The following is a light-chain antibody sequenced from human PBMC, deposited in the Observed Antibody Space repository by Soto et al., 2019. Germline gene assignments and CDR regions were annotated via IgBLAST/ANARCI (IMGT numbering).Light chain of an antibody. CDR3: LQYSVYPLT. CDR1: QNINRW. V-gene: IGKV1-5*03. Sequence: DIQMTQSPSTLSASVGDTVTITCRASQNINRWLAWYQQRPRKAPNLLIHKASSVDGGVPSRFSGSASGTEFTLTISSLQPDDFAAYFCLQYSVYPLTFGGGTKFEI. CDR2: KAS. J-gene: IGKJ4*01.